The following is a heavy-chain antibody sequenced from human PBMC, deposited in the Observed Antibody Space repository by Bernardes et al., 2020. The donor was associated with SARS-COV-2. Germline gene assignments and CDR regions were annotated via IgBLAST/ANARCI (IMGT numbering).Heavy chain of an antibody. D-gene: IGHD2-2*03. Sequence: GGSLRLSCAASGFTFSNSNMNWVRQAPGKGLEWVSSISGGSTYIYFADSVRGRFTISRDNAKNSLYLQMKRLRAEDTAVYYWARFGYCTTNSCPTMAYYYYYYGMDVWGQGTTVTVSS. J-gene: IGHJ6*02. CDR3: ARFGYCTTNSCPTMAYYYYYYGMDV. CDR2: ISGGSTYI. CDR1: GFTFSNSN. V-gene: IGHV3-21*01.